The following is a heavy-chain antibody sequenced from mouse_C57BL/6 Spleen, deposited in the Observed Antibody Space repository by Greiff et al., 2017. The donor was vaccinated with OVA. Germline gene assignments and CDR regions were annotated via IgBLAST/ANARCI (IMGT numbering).Heavy chain of an antibody. CDR3: ARGLYYYGSSYVGFDY. J-gene: IGHJ2*01. Sequence: VQLQQSGPELVKPGASVKIPCKASGYTFTDYNMDWVKQSHGKSLEWIGDINPNNGGTIYNQKFKGKATLTVDKSSSTAYMELRSLTSEDTAVYYCARGLYYYGSSYVGFDYWGQGTTLTVSS. V-gene: IGHV1-18*01. CDR2: INPNNGGT. CDR1: GYTFTDYN. D-gene: IGHD1-1*01.